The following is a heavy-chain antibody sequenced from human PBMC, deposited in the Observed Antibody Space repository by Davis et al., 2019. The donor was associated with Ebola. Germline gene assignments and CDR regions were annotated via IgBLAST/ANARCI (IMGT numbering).Heavy chain of an antibody. CDR1: GFTFSSYS. CDR2: ISSSSSYI. Sequence: GESLKISCAASGFTFSSYSMNWVRQAPGKGLEWVSSISSSSSYIYYADSVKGRFTISRDNAKNSLYLQMNSLRAEDTAVYYCARRGEAWSNWGQGTLVTVSS. V-gene: IGHV3-21*01. CDR3: ARRGEAWSN. J-gene: IGHJ4*02. D-gene: IGHD1-26*01.